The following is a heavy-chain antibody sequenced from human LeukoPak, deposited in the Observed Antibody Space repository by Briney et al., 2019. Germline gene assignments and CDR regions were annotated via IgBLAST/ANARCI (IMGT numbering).Heavy chain of an antibody. V-gene: IGHV3-33*01. CDR1: GFTFSNYG. J-gene: IGHJ4*02. CDR2: IFYDGSKE. D-gene: IGHD2/OR15-2a*01. Sequence: QPGRSLRLSCAASGFTFSNYGMHWVRQAPGKGLDWLAAIFYDGSKEHYADTVKGRFTISRDNSKNTLYLQVNSLTADDTAVYYCARDQALYFSYGDYWGREPWSPSRQ. CDR3: ARDQALYFSYGDY.